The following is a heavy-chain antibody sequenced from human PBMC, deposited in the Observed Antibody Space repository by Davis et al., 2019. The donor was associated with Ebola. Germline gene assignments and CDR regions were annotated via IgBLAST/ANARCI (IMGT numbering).Heavy chain of an antibody. Sequence: GGSLRLSCAASGFTFSSYWMSWVRQAPGKGLEWVSYISRSGTTIYYADSVRGRFIISRDNAKNSLYMQMNSLRAEDTAVYYCARTNWKVINDYWGQGTLVTVSS. J-gene: IGHJ4*02. CDR3: ARTNWKVINDY. V-gene: IGHV3-48*04. CDR1: GFTFSSYW. CDR2: ISRSGTTI. D-gene: IGHD1-20*01.